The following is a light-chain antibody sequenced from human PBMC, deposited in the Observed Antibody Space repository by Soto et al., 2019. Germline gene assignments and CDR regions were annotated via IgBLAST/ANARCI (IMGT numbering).Light chain of an antibody. Sequence: QSALTQPASVSGSPGQSITISCTGTSSDVGGYNYVSWYQQHPGKAPKLMIYEVSNRPSEVSKRFSGSKSGNTSSLTISGLQAEDEDDYDCSSYTSSSTLVFGTGTKLTVL. V-gene: IGLV2-14*01. CDR3: SSYTSSSTLV. J-gene: IGLJ1*01. CDR2: EVS. CDR1: SSDVGGYNY.